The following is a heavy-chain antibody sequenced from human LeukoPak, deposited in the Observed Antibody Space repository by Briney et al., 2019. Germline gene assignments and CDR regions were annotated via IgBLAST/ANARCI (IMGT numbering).Heavy chain of an antibody. CDR3: ASDLPGLPDYGDYAYY. CDR1: GFTFSSYG. V-gene: IGHV3-33*01. CDR2: IWYDGSNK. J-gene: IGHJ4*02. Sequence: GGSLRLSCAASGFTFSSYGMHWVRQAPGKVLEWVAVIWYDGSNKYYADSVKGRFTISRDNSKNTLYLQMNSLRAEDTAVYYCASDLPGLPDYGDYAYYWGQGTLVTVSS. D-gene: IGHD4-17*01.